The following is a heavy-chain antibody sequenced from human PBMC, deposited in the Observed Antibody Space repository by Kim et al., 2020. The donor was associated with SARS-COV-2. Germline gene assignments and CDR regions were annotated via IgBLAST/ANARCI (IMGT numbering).Heavy chain of an antibody. J-gene: IGHJ4*02. CDR2: INPSGGST. D-gene: IGHD6-13*01. CDR3: ARVEAAGYFDY. Sequence: ASVKVSCKASGYTFTSYYMHWVRQAPAQGLEWMGIINPSGGSTSYAQKFQGRVTMTRDTSTSTVYMELSSLRSEDTAVYYCARVEAAGYFDYWGQGTLVTFSS. V-gene: IGHV1-46*01. CDR1: GYTFTSYY.